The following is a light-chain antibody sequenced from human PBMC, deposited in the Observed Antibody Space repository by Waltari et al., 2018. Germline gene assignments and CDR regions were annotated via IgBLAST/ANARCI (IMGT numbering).Light chain of an antibody. J-gene: IGKJ1*01. CDR3: QHYVRLPAT. Sequence: EIVLTQSPGTLSLSPGERATLSCRASQSVSRTLAWYQKKPGQAPKRLIYGASIRATGIPDRFTGSGSGTDFSLTISSLEPEDFAIYFCQHYVRLPATFGQGTKVEIK. CDR2: GAS. CDR1: QSVSRT. V-gene: IGKV3-20*01.